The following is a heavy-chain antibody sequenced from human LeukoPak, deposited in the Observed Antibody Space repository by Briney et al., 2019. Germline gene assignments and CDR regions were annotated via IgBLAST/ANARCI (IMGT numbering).Heavy chain of an antibody. Sequence: GGSLRLSCAASGFTFSDYYMSWIRQAPGKGLEWVSYISSSGSTIYYADPVKGRFTISRDNAKNSLYLQMNSLRAEDTAVYYCARSDDYGDYRSRFDPWGQGTLVTVSS. D-gene: IGHD4-17*01. V-gene: IGHV3-11*01. J-gene: IGHJ5*02. CDR3: ARSDDYGDYRSRFDP. CDR2: ISSSGSTI. CDR1: GFTFSDYY.